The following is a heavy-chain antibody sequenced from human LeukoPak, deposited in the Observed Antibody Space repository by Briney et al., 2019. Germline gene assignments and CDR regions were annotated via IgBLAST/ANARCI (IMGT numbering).Heavy chain of an antibody. V-gene: IGHV1-24*01. CDR3: ATDKGIAVAGTGPFDY. J-gene: IGHJ4*02. CDR2: FDPEDGET. CDR1: GYTFTSYG. D-gene: IGHD6-19*01. Sequence: GASVKVSCKASGYTFTSYGISWVRQAPGKGLEWMGGFDPEDGETIYAQKFQGRVTMTEDTSTDTAYMELSSLRSEDTAVYYCATDKGIAVAGTGPFDYWGQGALVTVSS.